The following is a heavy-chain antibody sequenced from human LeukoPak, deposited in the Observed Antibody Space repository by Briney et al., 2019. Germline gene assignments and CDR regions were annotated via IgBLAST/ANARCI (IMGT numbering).Heavy chain of an antibody. CDR1: GFTFDDYG. CDR2: INWNGDRT. J-gene: IGHJ4*02. Sequence: PGGSLRLSCAASGFTFDDYGMSWVRQATGKGLEWVSGINWNGDRTGYADSVRGRFTISRDNAKNSLYLQMNSLRAEDTALYYCARKGYYGSGTYLDYWGQGTLVTVSS. D-gene: IGHD3-10*01. CDR3: ARKGYYGSGTYLDY. V-gene: IGHV3-20*04.